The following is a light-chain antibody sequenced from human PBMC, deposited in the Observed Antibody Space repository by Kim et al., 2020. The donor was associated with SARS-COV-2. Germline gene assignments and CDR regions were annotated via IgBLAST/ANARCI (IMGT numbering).Light chain of an antibody. CDR2: GNN. J-gene: IGLJ3*02. Sequence: QSVLTQPPSVSGAPGQRVTISCTGSSSNIGAGYDVHWYQQLPGTAPKLLIYGNNNRPSGVPDRFSGSKSGTSASLDITGLQAEDEADYYCQSYDSSLSWVFGGGTQLTVL. CDR1: SSNIGAGYD. V-gene: IGLV1-40*01. CDR3: QSYDSSLSWV.